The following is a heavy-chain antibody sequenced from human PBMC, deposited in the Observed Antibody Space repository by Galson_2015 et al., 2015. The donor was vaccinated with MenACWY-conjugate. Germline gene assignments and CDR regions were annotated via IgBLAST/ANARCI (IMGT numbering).Heavy chain of an antibody. CDR1: GFTFSSYA. CDR3: AKDGATQGRGVMFPDY. D-gene: IGHD3-3*01. Sequence: SLRLSCAASGFTFSSYAMSWVRQAPGKGLEWVSAISGSGGSTYYADSVKGRFTISRDNSKNTLYLQMNSLRAEDTAVYYCAKDGATQGRGVMFPDYWGQGTLVTVSS. V-gene: IGHV3-23*01. CDR2: ISGSGGST. J-gene: IGHJ4*02.